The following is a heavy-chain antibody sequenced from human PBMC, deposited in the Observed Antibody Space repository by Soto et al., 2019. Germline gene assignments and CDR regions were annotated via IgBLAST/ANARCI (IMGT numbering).Heavy chain of an antibody. Sequence: TLSPTSTVSVGSLRSYYSGWLRQPPGKGLEWIGYISYSGSTSYNPSLKSRVTISVDTSKNQFSLKLSSVTAADTAVYYCARSWTGYSYVDYWGQRTLVTVS. J-gene: IGHJ4*02. CDR1: VGSLRSYY. D-gene: IGHD3-3*01. V-gene: IGHV4-59*08. CDR3: ARSWTGYSYVDY. CDR2: ISYSGST.